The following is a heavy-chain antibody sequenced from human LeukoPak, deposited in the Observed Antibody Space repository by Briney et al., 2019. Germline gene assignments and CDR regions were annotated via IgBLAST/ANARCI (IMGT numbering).Heavy chain of an antibody. CDR1: GGSLSDYY. J-gene: IGHJ5*02. D-gene: IGHD3-22*01. Sequence: PSETLSLTCAVYGGSLSDYYWSWIRQPPGKGLEWIGEINHSGSTNYNPSLKSRVTISVDTSKNQFSLKLSSVTAADTAVYYCARWSSNYYDTSGRRFDPWGQGTLVIVSS. CDR2: INHSGST. V-gene: IGHV4-34*01. CDR3: ARWSSNYYDTSGRRFDP.